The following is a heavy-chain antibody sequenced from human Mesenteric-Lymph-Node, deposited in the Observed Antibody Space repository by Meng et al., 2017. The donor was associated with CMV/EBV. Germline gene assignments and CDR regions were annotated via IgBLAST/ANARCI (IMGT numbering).Heavy chain of an antibody. CDR2: INPNSGGT. V-gene: IGHV1-2*02. D-gene: IGHD2-2*01. J-gene: IGHJ4*02. CDR3: ARGPSSTSILD. Sequence: ASVKVSCKASGYTFTGYYMHWVRQAPGQGLEWMGWINPNSGGTNYAQKFQGRVTMTSDTSTSTAYMELRSLRSDDTAVYYCARGPSSTSILDWGQGTLVTVSS. CDR1: GYTFTGYY.